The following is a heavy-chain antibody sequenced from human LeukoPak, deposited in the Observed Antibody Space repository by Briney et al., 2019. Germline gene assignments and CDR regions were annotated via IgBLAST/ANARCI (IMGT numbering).Heavy chain of an antibody. CDR1: GYTFTSYY. D-gene: IGHD6-13*01. V-gene: IGHV1-46*01. Sequence: GASVKVSCKASGYTFTSYYMHWVRQAPGQGLEWMGIINPSGGTTSYAQKFQGRVTMTRDTSTTTVYMDLSSLRSEDTAVYYCARDLSSCWFDPWGQGTLVTVSS. CDR3: ARDLSSCWFDP. J-gene: IGHJ5*02. CDR2: INPSGGTT.